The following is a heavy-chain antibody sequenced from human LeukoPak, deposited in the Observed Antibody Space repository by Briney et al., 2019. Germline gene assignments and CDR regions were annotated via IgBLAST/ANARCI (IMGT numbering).Heavy chain of an antibody. D-gene: IGHD3-9*01. CDR1: GGSISSSSYY. J-gene: IGHJ4*02. V-gene: IGHV4-39*01. Sequence: PSETLSLTCTVSGGSISSSSYYWGWIRQPPGKGLEWIGSIYYSGSTYYNPSLKSRVTISVDTSKNQFSLKLSSVTAADTAVYYCARHASVLRYFDWSSFDYWGQGTLVTGSS. CDR3: ARHASVLRYFDWSSFDY. CDR2: IYYSGST.